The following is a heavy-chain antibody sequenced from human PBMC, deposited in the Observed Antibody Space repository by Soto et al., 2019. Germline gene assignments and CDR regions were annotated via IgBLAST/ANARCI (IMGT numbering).Heavy chain of an antibody. J-gene: IGHJ4*02. CDR1: GFTFSSYA. D-gene: IGHD4-17*01. CDR2: ISGSGGST. Sequence: EVQLLESGGGLVQPGGSLRLSCAASGFTFSSYAMSWVRQAPGKGLEWVSAISGSGGSTYYADSVKGRFTISRDNSNNTLYLQMNSLRAEDTAVYYCARRKSTVTKIDYWGQGTLVTVSS. V-gene: IGHV3-23*01. CDR3: ARRKSTVTKIDY.